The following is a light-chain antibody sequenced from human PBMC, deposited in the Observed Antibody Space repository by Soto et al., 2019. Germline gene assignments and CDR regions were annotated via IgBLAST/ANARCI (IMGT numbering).Light chain of an antibody. Sequence: DIQMTQSPSGLPESVGDRFTVTGRASQSIDRWLAWYKQRPGKAPKILIYHASSLETGVPSRFSGSGSGTDFTLTISSMQPDDFATYYCQHYNTYGTFGQGTKVDIK. V-gene: IGKV1-5*01. CDR3: QHYNTYGT. CDR1: QSIDRW. J-gene: IGKJ1*01. CDR2: HAS.